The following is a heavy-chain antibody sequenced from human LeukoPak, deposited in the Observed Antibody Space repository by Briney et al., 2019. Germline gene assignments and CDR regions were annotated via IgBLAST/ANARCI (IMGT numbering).Heavy chain of an antibody. D-gene: IGHD2-15*01. J-gene: IGHJ5*02. CDR3: ARLGERYCSGGSCYWNWFDP. V-gene: IGHV5-51*01. CDR2: IYPGDSDT. Sequence: GESLKISCKGSGYSFTSYWIGWVRQMPGKGLEWMGIIYPGDSDTRYSPSFQGQVTTSADKSISTAYLKWSSLKASDTAMYYCARLGERYCSGGSCYWNWFDPWGQGTLVTVSS. CDR1: GYSFTSYW.